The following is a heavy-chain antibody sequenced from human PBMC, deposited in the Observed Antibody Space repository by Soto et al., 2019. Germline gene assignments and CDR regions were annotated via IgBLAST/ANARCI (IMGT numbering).Heavy chain of an antibody. CDR2: IYPGDSDT. D-gene: IGHD2-2*02. CDR1: GYSFTSYW. CDR3: VTYQPLLYSTNCFDY. Sequence: GESLKISCKGSGYSFTSYWIGWVRQMPGKGLEWMGIIYPGDSDTRYSPSFQGQVPISADKSISTAYLQWCSLKASDTAMYYFVTYQPLLYSTNCFDYWGQGTLVTVSS. V-gene: IGHV5-51*01. J-gene: IGHJ4*02.